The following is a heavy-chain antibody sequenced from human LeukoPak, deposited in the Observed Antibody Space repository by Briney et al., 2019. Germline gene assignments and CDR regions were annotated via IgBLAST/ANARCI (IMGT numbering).Heavy chain of an antibody. CDR1: GFTFDDYA. D-gene: IGHD5-18*01. Sequence: GRSLRLSCAASGFTFDDYAMHWVRQVSGKGLEWVSGISWDGISRGYADSVKGRFTISRDNGKKSLYLQMNSLRAEDTAVYYCARDPAIDTAMVYDAFDTWGQGTMVTVSS. J-gene: IGHJ3*02. CDR2: ISWDGISR. V-gene: IGHV3-9*01. CDR3: ARDPAIDTAMVYDAFDT.